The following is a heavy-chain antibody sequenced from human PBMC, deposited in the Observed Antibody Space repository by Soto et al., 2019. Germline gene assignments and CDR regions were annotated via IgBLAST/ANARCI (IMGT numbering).Heavy chain of an antibody. V-gene: IGHV4-59*01. CDR1: GGSISSYY. D-gene: IGHD6-13*01. CDR2: IYYSGST. Sequence: PSETLSLTCTVSGGSISSYYCSWIRQPPGKGLGWIGYIYYSGSTNYNPSLKSRVTISVDTSKNQFSLKLSSAAAADTAVYYCARMVSIAAAGTRWFDPWGQGTLVTVSS. J-gene: IGHJ5*02. CDR3: ARMVSIAAAGTRWFDP.